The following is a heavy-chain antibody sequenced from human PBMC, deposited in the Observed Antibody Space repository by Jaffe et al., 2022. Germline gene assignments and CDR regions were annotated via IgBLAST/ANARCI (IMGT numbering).Heavy chain of an antibody. Sequence: EVQLVESGGGLVQPGGSLRLSCAASGFTFSSYEMNWVRQAPGKGLEWVSYISSSGSTIYYADSVKGRFTISRDNAKNSLYLQMNSLRAEDTAVYYCAREELWFGENDAFDIWGQGTMVTVSS. CDR2: ISSSGSTI. D-gene: IGHD3-10*01. J-gene: IGHJ3*02. CDR3: AREELWFGENDAFDI. CDR1: GFTFSSYE. V-gene: IGHV3-48*03.